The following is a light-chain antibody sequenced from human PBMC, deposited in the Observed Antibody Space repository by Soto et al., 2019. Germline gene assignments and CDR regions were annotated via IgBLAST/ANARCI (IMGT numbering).Light chain of an antibody. V-gene: IGKV3-11*01. Sequence: EIVLTQSPATLSLSPGDRATLSCRASQSVSTYLAWFQQKPGQAPRLLIYDVSNRATGIPARFSGSGSGTDFTLTISSLGPEDFAVYYCQQRSDWPLSFGGGTKVEIK. J-gene: IGKJ4*01. CDR1: QSVSTY. CDR2: DVS. CDR3: QQRSDWPLS.